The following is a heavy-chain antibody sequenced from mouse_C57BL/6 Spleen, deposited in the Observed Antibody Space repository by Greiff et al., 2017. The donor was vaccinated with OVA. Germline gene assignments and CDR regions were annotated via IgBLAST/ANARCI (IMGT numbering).Heavy chain of an antibody. J-gene: IGHJ1*03. CDR2: ISSGSSTI. V-gene: IGHV5-17*01. CDR1: GFTFSDYG. D-gene: IGHD2-4*01. CDR3: ARFYDYHWYFDV. Sequence: DVHLVESGGGLVKPGGSLTLSCAASGFTFSDYGMHWVRQAPEKGLEWVAYISSGSSTIYYADTVKGRFTLSRDNAKNTLFLQMTSLRSEDTAMYYCARFYDYHWYFDVWGTGTTVTVSS.